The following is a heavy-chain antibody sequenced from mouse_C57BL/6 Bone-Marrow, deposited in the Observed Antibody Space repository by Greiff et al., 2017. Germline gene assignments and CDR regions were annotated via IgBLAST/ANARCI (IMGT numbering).Heavy chain of an antibody. D-gene: IGHD2-4*01. J-gene: IGHJ4*01. CDR3: ARGYDYAYAMDY. V-gene: IGHV1-39*01. CDR2: LNPNYGTT. Sequence: VQLQQSGPELVKPGASVKISCKASGYSFTDYNMNWVKQSNGKGLEWIGVLNPNYGTTSYNQKFKGKATLTVDQSSSTAYMQLIILTAEDAAVYYCARGYDYAYAMDYWGQGTSVTVSS. CDR1: GYSFTDYN.